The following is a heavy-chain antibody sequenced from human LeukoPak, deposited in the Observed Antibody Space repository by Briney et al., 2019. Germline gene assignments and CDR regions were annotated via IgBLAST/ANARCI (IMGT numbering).Heavy chain of an antibody. Sequence: SETLSLTCTVSGGSISSYYWSWIRQPPGKGLEWIGYIYYSGSTNYNPSLKSRVTISVDTSKNQFSLKLSSVTAADTAVYYCAGSLTTVTTGRFDYWGQGTLVTVSS. CDR2: IYYSGST. J-gene: IGHJ4*02. CDR1: GGSISSYY. CDR3: AGSLTTVTTGRFDY. V-gene: IGHV4-59*01. D-gene: IGHD4-17*01.